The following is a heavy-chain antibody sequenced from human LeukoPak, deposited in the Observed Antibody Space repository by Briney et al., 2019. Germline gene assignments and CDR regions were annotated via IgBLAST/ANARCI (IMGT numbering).Heavy chain of an antibody. CDR2: IYYSGST. J-gene: IGHJ4*02. CDR1: GGSISSSNYY. CDR3: AGPKGSLASHFDY. V-gene: IGHV4-39*01. Sequence: PSETLSLTCTVSGGSISSSNYYWGWIRQPPGKGPEWIGSIYYSGSTFYNPSLRSRVTISVDTSKNQFSLKLASVTAADTAMYYCAGPKGSLASHFDYWGQGTLVTVSS. D-gene: IGHD3-10*01.